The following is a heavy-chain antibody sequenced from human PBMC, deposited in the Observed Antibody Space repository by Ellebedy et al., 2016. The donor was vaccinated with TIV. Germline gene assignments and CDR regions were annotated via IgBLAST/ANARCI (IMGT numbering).Heavy chain of an antibody. CDR2: ISYHGTYK. CDR1: GFTFSHAS. V-gene: IGHV3-30*18. D-gene: IGHD5-24*01. CDR3: AKDQNGPRDDYNYGVAY. J-gene: IGHJ4*02. Sequence: GESLKISCAASGFTFSHASMSWVRQTPGKGLEWVAAISYHGTYKYYADSVKGRFSISRDNSRNTLYLQMDSLRPEDTAVYYCAKDQNGPRDDYNYGVAYWGQGTLVTVSS.